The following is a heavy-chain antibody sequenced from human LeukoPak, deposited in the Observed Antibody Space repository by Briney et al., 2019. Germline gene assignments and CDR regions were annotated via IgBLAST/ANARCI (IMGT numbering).Heavy chain of an antibody. J-gene: IGHJ4*02. Sequence: PGGSLRLSCTASGFTFSSYGMHWVRQAPGKGLEWVAVIWYDGSNKYYTDSVKGRFTISRDNSKNTLYLQMNSLRAEDTAVYYCASDILNGYNETNYWGQGTQVTVSS. V-gene: IGHV3-33*01. CDR1: GFTFSSYG. D-gene: IGHD3-9*01. CDR2: IWYDGSNK. CDR3: ASDILNGYNETNY.